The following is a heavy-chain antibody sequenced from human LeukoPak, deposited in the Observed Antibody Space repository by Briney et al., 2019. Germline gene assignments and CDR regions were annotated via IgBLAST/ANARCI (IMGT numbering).Heavy chain of an antibody. CDR1: GFTLSNYD. Sequence: GVSLRLSCAASGFTLSNYDMHWVRQDTGEGLEWVSGIDIAGDTYYPGSVRGRFTISRENAENSLYLQMNSLRAGDTGVYYCARTTVTSGPYWYFDLWGRGTLVTVS. CDR2: IDIAGDT. J-gene: IGHJ2*01. V-gene: IGHV3-13*01. D-gene: IGHD4-17*01. CDR3: ARTTVTSGPYWYFDL.